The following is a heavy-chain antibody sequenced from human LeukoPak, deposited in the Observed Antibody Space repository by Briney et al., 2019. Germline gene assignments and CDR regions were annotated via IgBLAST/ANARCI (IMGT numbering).Heavy chain of an antibody. CDR2: MNPNSGNT. CDR1: GYTFTSYD. D-gene: IGHD4-17*01. Sequence: ASVKVSCKASGYTFTSYDINWVRQATGQGLEWVGWMNPNSGNTGYAQKFQGRVTMTRNTSISTAYMELSSLRSEDTAVYYCARGDYGDYSSVVWFDPWGQGTLATVSS. V-gene: IGHV1-8*01. CDR3: ARGDYGDYSSVVWFDP. J-gene: IGHJ5*02.